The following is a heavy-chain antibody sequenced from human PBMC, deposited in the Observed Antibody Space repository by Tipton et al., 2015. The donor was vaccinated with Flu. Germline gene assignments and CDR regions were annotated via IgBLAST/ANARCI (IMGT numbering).Heavy chain of an antibody. CDR2: MSYDGSNK. D-gene: IGHD3-10*01. V-gene: IGHV3-30*03. CDR1: GFTFSTYG. CDR3: VRAVGGSGGY. Sequence: SLRLSCAASGFTFSTYGMHWVRQAPGKGLEWVAVMSYDGSNKYYADSVKGRFTISRDNSKNTLYLQMNSLRAEDTAAYYCVRAVGGSGGYWGQGILVTVSS. J-gene: IGHJ4*02.